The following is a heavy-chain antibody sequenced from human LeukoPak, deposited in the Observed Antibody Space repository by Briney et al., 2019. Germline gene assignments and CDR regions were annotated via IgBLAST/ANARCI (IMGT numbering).Heavy chain of an antibody. D-gene: IGHD4-17*01. J-gene: IGHJ4*02. CDR3: STFTAYG. Sequence: GGSLRLSCATSGVNFNTAWMSWARQAPGKGLEWVGRIKSNNDGGSSKYSVPVKGRFTISKDDSQKTLYLQMNNLKTEDTAVYFCSTFTAYGWGQGSLVTVSS. CDR2: IKSNNDGGSS. V-gene: IGHV3-15*01. CDR1: GVNFNTAW.